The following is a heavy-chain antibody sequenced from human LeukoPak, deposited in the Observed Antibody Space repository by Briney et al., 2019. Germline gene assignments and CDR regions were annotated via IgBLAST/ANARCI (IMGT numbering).Heavy chain of an antibody. Sequence: PSETLSLTCAVYGGSFSAYYWSWIRQSPGKGLEWIGEINHSGSTRYNPSLKSRVTMSVDTSKNQFSLKLSSVTAADTAVYYCARDRPVVPAARSDYYYYGMDVWGQGTTVTVSS. V-gene: IGHV4-34*01. CDR2: INHSGST. D-gene: IGHD2-2*01. J-gene: IGHJ6*02. CDR3: ARDRPVVPAARSDYYYYGMDV. CDR1: GGSFSAYY.